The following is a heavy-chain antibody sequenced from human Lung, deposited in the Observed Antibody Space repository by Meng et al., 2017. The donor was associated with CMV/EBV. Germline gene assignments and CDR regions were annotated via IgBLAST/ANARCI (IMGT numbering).Heavy chain of an antibody. Sequence: ASVXVSCKASGYTFTSYGISWVRQAPGQGLEWMGWISTYNDNTNYAQKLQDRVTMTTDTSRSTAYMELRSLRSDDTAVYYCARVSGQLITMILYYFDSWGQGTLVTVSS. CDR3: ARVSGQLITMILYYFDS. V-gene: IGHV1-18*01. D-gene: IGHD3-22*01. CDR1: GYTFTSYG. J-gene: IGHJ4*02. CDR2: ISTYNDNT.